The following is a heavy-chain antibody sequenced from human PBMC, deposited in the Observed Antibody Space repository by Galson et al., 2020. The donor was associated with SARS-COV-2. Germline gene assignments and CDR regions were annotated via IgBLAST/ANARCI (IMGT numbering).Heavy chain of an antibody. Sequence: GGSLRLSCAASGFTFSSYAMSWVRQAPGKGLEWVSAISGSGGSTYYADSVKGRFTISRDNSKNTLYLQMNSLRAEDTAVYYCAKGHSEYNWNDDFDYWGQGTLVTVSS. CDR2: ISGSGGST. D-gene: IGHD1-1*01. V-gene: IGHV3-23*01. J-gene: IGHJ4*02. CDR1: GFTFSSYA. CDR3: AKGHSEYNWNDDFDY.